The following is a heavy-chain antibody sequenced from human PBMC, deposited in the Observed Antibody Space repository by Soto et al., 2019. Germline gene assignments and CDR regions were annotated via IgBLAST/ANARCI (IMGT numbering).Heavy chain of an antibody. D-gene: IGHD5-12*01. J-gene: IGHJ4*02. V-gene: IGHV1-18*01. CDR2: ITTYNGMT. CDR3: AKSPRGEMAKD. CDR1: GYTFINYH. Sequence: QVQLVQSGGEVKKPGASVTVSCKASGYTFINYHINWVRQAPGQGLEWLAWITTYNGMTDYAQRFQGRVTMTRDTSTSTAYMELRNLGSDDTAVYFCAKSPRGEMAKDWGQGALVTVSS.